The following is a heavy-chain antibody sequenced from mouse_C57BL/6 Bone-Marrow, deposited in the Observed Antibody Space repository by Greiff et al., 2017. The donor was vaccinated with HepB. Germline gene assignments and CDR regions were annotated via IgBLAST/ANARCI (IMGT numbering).Heavy chain of an antibody. CDR2: IRNKANGYTT. V-gene: IGHV7-3*01. J-gene: IGHJ1*03. CDR3: ARSFYGSSWYFDV. D-gene: IGHD1-1*01. Sequence: DVKLVESGGGLVQPGGSLSLSCAASGFTFTDYYMSWVRQPPGKALEWLGFIRNKANGYTTEYSASVKGRFTISRDNSQSILYLQMNALRAEDSATYYCARSFYGSSWYFDVWGTGTTVTVSS. CDR1: GFTFTDYY.